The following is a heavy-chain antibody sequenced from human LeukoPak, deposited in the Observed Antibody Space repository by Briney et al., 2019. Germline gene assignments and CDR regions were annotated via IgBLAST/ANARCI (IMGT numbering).Heavy chain of an antibody. D-gene: IGHD1-1*01. V-gene: IGHV3-21*06. CDR1: GFTFSISA. Sequence: GGSLRLSCSASGFTFSISAMNWVRQAPGKGLEWVSSINNVASHIYYADSVKGRFTISRDDAKNTLYLQMNSLRAEDTAVYYCARHDTPGTTDYWGQGTLVTVTS. CDR2: INNVASHI. CDR3: ARHDTPGTTDY. J-gene: IGHJ4*02.